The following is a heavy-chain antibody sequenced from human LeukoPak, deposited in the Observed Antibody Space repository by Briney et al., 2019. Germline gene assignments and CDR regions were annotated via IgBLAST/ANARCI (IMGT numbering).Heavy chain of an antibody. J-gene: IGHJ4*02. D-gene: IGHD6-19*01. Sequence: SETLSLTCTVSSGSISGYYWSWIRQPPGKGLEWVGYISYSGSTNYNPSLKSRVTISVDTSKNQFSLKLSSVTAADTAIYYCARDGRAGSLFAYWGQGILVTVSS. V-gene: IGHV4-59*01. CDR3: ARDGRAGSLFAY. CDR1: SGSISGYY. CDR2: ISYSGST.